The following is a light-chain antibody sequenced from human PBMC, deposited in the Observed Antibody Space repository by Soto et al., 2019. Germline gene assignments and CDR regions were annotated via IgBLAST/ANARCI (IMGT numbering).Light chain of an antibody. Sequence: DSQMTQSPSSVSASVGDRVTITCRASQVIDNWLAWYQQKPGKAPKVLIYSTSSLQSGVPSRFSGSGSGTEFTLTISSLQPDDFATYYCQQLTFGGGTKVDIK. V-gene: IGKV1-12*01. CDR3: QQLT. J-gene: IGKJ4*01. CDR2: STS. CDR1: QVIDNW.